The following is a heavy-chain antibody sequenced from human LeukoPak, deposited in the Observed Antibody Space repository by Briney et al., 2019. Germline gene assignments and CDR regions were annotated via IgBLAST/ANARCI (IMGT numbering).Heavy chain of an antibody. Sequence: QPGGSLRLSCAASGFTFSSYAMSWVRQAPGKGLEWVSGISGRGDSTYNADSVKGRFTISRDNAKNTLYLQMNSLRAEDTAVYYCARERQEGTTWPYMDVWGKGTTVTVSS. D-gene: IGHD4-17*01. J-gene: IGHJ6*03. CDR1: GFTFSSYA. V-gene: IGHV3-23*01. CDR2: ISGRGDST. CDR3: ARERQEGTTWPYMDV.